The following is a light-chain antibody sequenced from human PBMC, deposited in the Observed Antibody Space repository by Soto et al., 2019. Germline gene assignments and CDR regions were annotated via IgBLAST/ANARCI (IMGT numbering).Light chain of an antibody. V-gene: IGKV1-5*01. J-gene: IGKJ5*01. Sequence: DIQMTQSPSTLSASVGDRVTITCRASQSISTWLAWYQQKPGKAPKLLIYDASSLESGVPSRFSGSGSGTEFTLTISSLQPDDFATYYCQQLNSYLTFGQGTRLEI. CDR2: DAS. CDR1: QSISTW. CDR3: QQLNSYLT.